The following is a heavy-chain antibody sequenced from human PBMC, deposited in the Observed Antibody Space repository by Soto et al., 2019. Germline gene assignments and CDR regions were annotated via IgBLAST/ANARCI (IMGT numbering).Heavy chain of an antibody. Sequence: PSETLSLTCTVSGGSISSGDYYWSWIRQPPGKGLEWIGYIYYSGSTYYNPSLKSRVTISVDTSKNQFSLKLSSVTAADTAVYYCARGLVSAMMPGHYFDYWGQGTLVTVSS. CDR1: GGSISSGDYY. D-gene: IGHD2-21*01. V-gene: IGHV4-30-4*01. J-gene: IGHJ4*02. CDR2: IYYSGST. CDR3: ARGLVSAMMPGHYFDY.